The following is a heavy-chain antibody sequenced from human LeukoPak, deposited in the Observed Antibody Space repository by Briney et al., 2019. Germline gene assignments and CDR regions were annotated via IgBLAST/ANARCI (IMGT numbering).Heavy chain of an antibody. CDR2: IDASGSDT. D-gene: IGHD1-14*01. CDR3: ADYRKPQGLDY. J-gene: IGHJ4*02. V-gene: IGHV3-23*01. Sequence: GGPLRLSCEVSEFPFSIYAMAWVRQAPGQGLEWVSAIDASGSDTYYTDSVKGRFTISRDNSKNTVYLQMNSLGVEDTAVYYCADYRKPQGLDYWGQGTLVNVSS. CDR1: EFPFSIYA.